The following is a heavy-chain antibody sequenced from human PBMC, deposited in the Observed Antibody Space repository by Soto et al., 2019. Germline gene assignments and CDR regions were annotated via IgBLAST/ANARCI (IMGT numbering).Heavy chain of an antibody. J-gene: IGHJ3*02. CDR1: GGAISSYY. V-gene: IGHV4-59*01. CDR2: IYYSGST. CDR3: ARALSVRKRWLQGRAFDI. Sequence: PSETLSLTCTVSGGAISSYYWSWIRQPPGKGLEWIGYIYYSGSTNYNPSLKSRVTISVDTSKNQFSLKLSSVTAADTAVYYCARALSVRKRWLQGRAFDICGPVTMVPVSS. D-gene: IGHD5-12*01.